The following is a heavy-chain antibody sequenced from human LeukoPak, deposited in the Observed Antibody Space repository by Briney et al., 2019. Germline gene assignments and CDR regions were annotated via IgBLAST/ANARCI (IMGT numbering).Heavy chain of an antibody. D-gene: IGHD6-13*01. CDR2: IYYSGST. CDR3: ARERVQQQLVRYPDFSDY. J-gene: IGHJ4*02. Sequence: SETLSLTCTVSGGSVSSGSYYWSWIRQPPGKGLEWIGYIYYSGSTNYNPSLKSRVTISVDTSKNQFSLKLSSVTAADTAVYYCARERVQQQLVRYPDFSDYWGQGTLVTVSS. V-gene: IGHV4-61*01. CDR1: GGSVSSGSYY.